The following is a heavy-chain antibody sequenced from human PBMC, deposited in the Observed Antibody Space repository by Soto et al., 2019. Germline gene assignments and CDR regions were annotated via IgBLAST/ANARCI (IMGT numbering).Heavy chain of an antibody. J-gene: IGHJ4*02. V-gene: IGHV1-18*01. CDR1: GYTFTSYG. D-gene: IGHD6-19*01. Sequence: QVQLVQSGAEVKKPGASVKVSCKASGYTFTSYGISWVRQAPGQGLEWMGWISDYNCNTNHAQKLQGRVTMTTDTPPRTAYMELRSLRTDHTAVYYCATADAFIAVASNDDYWGQGTLVTVSS. CDR3: ATADAFIAVASNDDY. CDR2: ISDYNCNT.